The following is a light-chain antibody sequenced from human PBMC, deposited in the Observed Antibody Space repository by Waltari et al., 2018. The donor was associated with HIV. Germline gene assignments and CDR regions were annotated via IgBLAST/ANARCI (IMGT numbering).Light chain of an antibody. CDR3: ATWDSGLSAVV. CDR1: SSNIGYNY. Sequence: QSVLTQPPSVSATPGQKVTISCSGSSSNIGYNYVFWYQQLPGTAPKPLIYDNNKRPSGIPDRFSGSKSGTSATLGFTGLQTGDEADYYCATWDSGLSAVVFGGGTKLTVL. V-gene: IGLV1-51*01. J-gene: IGLJ2*01. CDR2: DNN.